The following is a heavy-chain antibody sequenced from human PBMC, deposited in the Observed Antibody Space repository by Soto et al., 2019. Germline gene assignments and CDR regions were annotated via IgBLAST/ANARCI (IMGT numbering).Heavy chain of an antibody. D-gene: IGHD2-2*01. CDR3: ARGGEPSTRYYGMDV. Sequence: SETLSLTCTVSGGSISSYYWSWIRQPPGKGLEWIGYIYYSGSTNYNPSLKSRVTISVDTSKNQFSLKLSSVTAADTAVYYCARGGEPSTRYYGMDVWGQGTRVTVSS. J-gene: IGHJ6*02. CDR2: IYYSGST. V-gene: IGHV4-59*01. CDR1: GGSISSYY.